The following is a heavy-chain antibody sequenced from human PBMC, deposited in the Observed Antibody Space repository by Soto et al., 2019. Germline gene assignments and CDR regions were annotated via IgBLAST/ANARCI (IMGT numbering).Heavy chain of an antibody. Sequence: QVPVVQSGPELKKPGASVKVSCKAQGYIFTKYGIGWVRQAPGHGLEWMGLINVYNGDRKVAQKCQDRVSMTTDTATDTAYMELKSLRSGDTAVYYCARLQLGGDRMLNWFDPWGQGTLVTVSS. CDR2: INVYNGDR. CDR1: GYIFTKYG. J-gene: IGHJ5*02. V-gene: IGHV1-18*01. D-gene: IGHD2-21*02. CDR3: ARLQLGGDRMLNWFDP.